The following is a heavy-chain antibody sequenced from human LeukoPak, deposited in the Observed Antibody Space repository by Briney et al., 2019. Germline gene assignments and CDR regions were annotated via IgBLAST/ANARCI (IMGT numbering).Heavy chain of an antibody. V-gene: IGHV3-30*18. CDR1: GVKFTIPS. D-gene: IGHD4-17*01. CDR2: IPSDGSYT. J-gene: IGHJ3*02. Sequence: PLRSLRLSCAAPGVKFTIPSMHSGRQALGKRLWWVALIPSDGSYTYYADSVKGRFTISRDNSKNTLSLQMNSVRPDDTAVYYCAKDRYGDYGPFDNWGQGTMVTVSS. CDR3: AKDRYGDYGPFDN.